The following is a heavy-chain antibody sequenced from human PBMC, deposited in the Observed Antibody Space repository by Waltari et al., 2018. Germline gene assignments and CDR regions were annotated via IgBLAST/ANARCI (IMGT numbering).Heavy chain of an antibody. CDR1: GGTLSSYA. CDR2: IIGTFGAP. CDR3: ATSSSGWYQDASDI. J-gene: IGHJ3*02. V-gene: IGHV1-69*05. Sequence: QVQLLQSGAEVKKPGSSVRVSCKASGGTLSSYAIRWVRKAPGPGLEWMGGIIGTFGAPNYAQKCQGRITITTDESARTDYMELSSLRSDDTAVYFCATSSSGWYQDASDIWGHGTLVTVS. D-gene: IGHD6-19*01.